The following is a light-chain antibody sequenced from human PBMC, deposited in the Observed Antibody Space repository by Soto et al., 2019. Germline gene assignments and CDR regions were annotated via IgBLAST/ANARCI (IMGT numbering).Light chain of an antibody. J-gene: IGKJ1*01. Sequence: EIVVTQSPATLSVSPGDRATLSCTASQNVTRSLAWYQQKPGQTPRLLIYDASSRAAGIPDRFNGGGSGTEFTLTISSLQSDDFALYFCQQYDTWWTFGQGTRV. CDR1: QNVTRS. CDR3: QQYDTWWT. CDR2: DAS. V-gene: IGKV3-15*01.